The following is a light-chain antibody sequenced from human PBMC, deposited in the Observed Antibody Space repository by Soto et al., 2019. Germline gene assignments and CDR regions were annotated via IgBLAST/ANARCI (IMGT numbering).Light chain of an antibody. J-gene: IGKJ1*01. CDR1: QSVSSN. CDR2: GAS. V-gene: IGKV3-20*01. CDR3: QQYGSSPWT. Sequence: EIVLTQSPGTLSLSPGERATLSCRASQSVSSNLAWYQQKPGQAPRLLIYGASSRATGTPDRFSGSGSGTDFTLTISRLEPEDFAVYYCQQYGSSPWTFGQGTKVDIK.